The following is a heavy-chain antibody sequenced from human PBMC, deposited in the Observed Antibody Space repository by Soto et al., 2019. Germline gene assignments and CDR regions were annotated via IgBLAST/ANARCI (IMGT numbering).Heavy chain of an antibody. CDR1: GFTFSIYA. Sequence: EVQLLESGGGLVQPGGSLRLSCAASGFTFSIYAMSWVRQAPGKGLEWVSAISGSGGSTYYADSVKGRFTISRDSSKNTLDLQMNSLRAEDTAVYYCAKDRTTVTPKLVDVWGKGTTVTVSS. V-gene: IGHV3-23*01. J-gene: IGHJ6*04. CDR3: AKDRTTVTPKLVDV. D-gene: IGHD4-17*01. CDR2: ISGSGGST.